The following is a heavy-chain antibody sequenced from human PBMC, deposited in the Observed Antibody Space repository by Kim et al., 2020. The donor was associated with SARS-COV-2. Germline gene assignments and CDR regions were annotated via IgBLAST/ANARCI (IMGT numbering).Heavy chain of an antibody. V-gene: IGHV1-69*04. CDR3: ARVEVYCGGDCYPHPPDY. J-gene: IGHJ4*02. Sequence: SVKVSCKASGGTFSSYAISWVRQAPGQGLEWMGRIIPILGIANYAQKFQGRVTITADKSTSTAYMELSSLRSEDTAVYYCARVEVYCGGDCYPHPPDYWGQGTLVTVSS. CDR1: GGTFSSYA. D-gene: IGHD2-21*02. CDR2: IIPILGIA.